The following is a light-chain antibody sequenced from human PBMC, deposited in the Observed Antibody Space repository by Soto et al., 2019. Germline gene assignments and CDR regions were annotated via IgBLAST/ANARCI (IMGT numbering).Light chain of an antibody. CDR1: QNINDW. Sequence: DIQMTQSPSTLSASVGDRVTITCRASQNINDWLAWYQQKPGKAPKFLIYRASSLVSGVPSRFSGSGSGTEFIFTISILQPDDFATYYYQQYSNYPAWTFGQGTKVEVK. V-gene: IGKV1-5*03. CDR3: QQYSNYPAWT. CDR2: RAS. J-gene: IGKJ1*01.